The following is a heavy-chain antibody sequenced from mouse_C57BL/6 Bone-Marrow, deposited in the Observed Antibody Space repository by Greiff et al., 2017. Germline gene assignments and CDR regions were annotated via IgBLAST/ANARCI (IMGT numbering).Heavy chain of an antibody. CDR1: GFTFSSYA. Sequence: EVNVVESGEGLVKPGGSLKLSCAASGFTFSSYAMSWVRQTPEKRLEWVAYISSGGDYIYYADTVKGRFTISRDNARNTLYLQMSSLKSEDTAMYYCTRGPTGTAWFAYWGQGTLVTVSA. D-gene: IGHD4-1*02. CDR2: ISSGGDYI. V-gene: IGHV5-9-1*02. CDR3: TRGPTGTAWFAY. J-gene: IGHJ3*01.